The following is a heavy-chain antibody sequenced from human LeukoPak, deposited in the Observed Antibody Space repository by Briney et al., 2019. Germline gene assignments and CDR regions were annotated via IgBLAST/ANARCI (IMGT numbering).Heavy chain of an antibody. J-gene: IGHJ4*02. V-gene: IGHV3-23*01. CDR3: AKGTYYYDSSGYPFDY. Sequence: GGSLRLSCPASGFTFSSYAMSWVRQAPGKGLEWVSAISGSGGNTDYADSVKGRFTISRDNSKNTLYLQMNSLRAEDTAVYYCAKGTYYYDSSGYPFDYWGQGTLVTVSS. D-gene: IGHD3-22*01. CDR2: ISGSGGNT. CDR1: GFTFSSYA.